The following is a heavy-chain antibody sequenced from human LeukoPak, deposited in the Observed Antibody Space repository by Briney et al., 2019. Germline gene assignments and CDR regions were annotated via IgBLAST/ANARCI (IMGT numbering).Heavy chain of an antibody. Sequence: GGSPRLSCAASGFTFSSYWMSWVRQAPGKGLEWVANIKQDGSEKYYVDSVKGRFTISRDNAKNSLYLQMNSLRAEDAAVYYCARDTSYPHPYYMDVWGKGTTVTVSS. CDR1: GFTFSSYW. J-gene: IGHJ6*03. CDR2: IKQDGSEK. D-gene: IGHD3-16*02. CDR3: ARDTSYPHPYYMDV. V-gene: IGHV3-7*01.